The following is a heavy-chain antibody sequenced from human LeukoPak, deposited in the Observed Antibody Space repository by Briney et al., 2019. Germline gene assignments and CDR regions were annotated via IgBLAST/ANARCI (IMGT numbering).Heavy chain of an antibody. J-gene: IGHJ6*02. CDR2: ISYDGSNK. V-gene: IGHV3-30*04. CDR3: ARDLVSSTRIQLWFNHCYGMDV. Sequence: GRSLRLSCAASGFTFSSYAMHWVRQAPGKGLEWVAVISYDGSNKYYADSVKGRFTISRDNSKNTLYLQMNSLRAEDTAVYYCARDLVSSTRIQLWFNHCYGMDVWGQGTTVTVSS. D-gene: IGHD5-18*01. CDR1: GFTFSSYA.